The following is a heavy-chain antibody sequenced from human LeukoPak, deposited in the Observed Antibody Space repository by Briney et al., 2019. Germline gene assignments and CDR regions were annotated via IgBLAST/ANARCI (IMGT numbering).Heavy chain of an antibody. CDR1: GFTFSNYA. J-gene: IGHJ4*02. D-gene: IGHD3-10*01. Sequence: QPGGSLSLSCAASGFTFSNYAIHLGRQAPGKGLEWVAFISDDGSRQHYADSVKGRFTISRDNSKNTLNLQMNSLRAEDTAVYYCVKDRTGTYTLDYWGQGTLVTVSS. CDR3: VKDRTGTYTLDY. V-gene: IGHV3-30-3*01. CDR2: ISDDGSRQ.